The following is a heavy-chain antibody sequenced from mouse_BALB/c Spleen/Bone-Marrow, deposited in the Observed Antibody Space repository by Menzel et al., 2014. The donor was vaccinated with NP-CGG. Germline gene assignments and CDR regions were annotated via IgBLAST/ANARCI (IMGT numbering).Heavy chain of an antibody. J-gene: IGHJ4*01. CDR1: GYTFTSYY. Sequence: VKLQESGAELVKPGASVKLSCKASGYTFTSYYMYWVKQRPGQGLEWFGEINPSNGGTNFNEKFKNKATLTVDKSSSTAYMQLSSLTSEDSAVYYCSRGRRDALDYWGRGTSVTVSS. CDR3: SRGRRDALDY. V-gene: IGHV1S81*02. CDR2: INPSNGGT.